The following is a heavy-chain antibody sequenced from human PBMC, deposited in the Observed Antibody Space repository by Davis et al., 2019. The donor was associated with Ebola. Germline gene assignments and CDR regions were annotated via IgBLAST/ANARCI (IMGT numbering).Heavy chain of an antibody. CDR1: GFTVNNNY. CDR3: ARDGRGYYYDSSDLQSSGDAFDI. J-gene: IGHJ3*02. CDR2: LYSGGNT. Sequence: GGSLRLSCAASGFTVNNNYMAWVRQAPGKGLEWVSLLYSGGNTDYSDSVKDRFTVSRDTSKNTVYLQMSRLKVEDTAVYYCARDGRGYYYDSSDLQSSGDAFDIWGQGTMVTVSS. D-gene: IGHD3-22*01. V-gene: IGHV3-66*01.